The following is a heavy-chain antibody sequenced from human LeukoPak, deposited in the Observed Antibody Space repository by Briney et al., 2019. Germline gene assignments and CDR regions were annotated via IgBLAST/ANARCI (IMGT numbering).Heavy chain of an antibody. CDR1: GFTFSSYA. CDR3: AKMYCTSTSCSYFDY. CDR2: ISGSGDRT. J-gene: IGHJ4*02. D-gene: IGHD2-2*01. Sequence: GGSLRLSCAASGFTFSSYAMNWVRQARAKGLEWVSVISGSGDRTSYADSVKGRFTISRDNSKNTLSLQMNSLRAEDTAVYYCAKMYCTSTSCSYFDYWGQGTLVTVSS. V-gene: IGHV3-23*01.